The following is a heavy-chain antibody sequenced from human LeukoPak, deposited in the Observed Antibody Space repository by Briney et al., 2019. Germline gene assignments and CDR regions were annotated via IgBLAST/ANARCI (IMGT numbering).Heavy chain of an antibody. CDR2: ISWNSGSI. D-gene: IGHD3-22*01. V-gene: IGHV3-9*01. CDR1: GFTFDDYA. J-gene: IGHJ3*02. Sequence: SLRLSCAASGFTFDDYAMHWVRQAPGKGLEWVSGISWNSGSIGYADSVKGRFTISRDNAKNSLYLQMNSLRAEDTALYYCAKVSYYYDSSGFGAFDIWGQGTMVTVSS. CDR3: AKVSYYYDSSGFGAFDI.